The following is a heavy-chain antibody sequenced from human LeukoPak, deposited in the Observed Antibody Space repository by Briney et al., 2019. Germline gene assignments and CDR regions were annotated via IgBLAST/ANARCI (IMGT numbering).Heavy chain of an antibody. V-gene: IGHV3-30*02. CDR2: IQYDDSEK. CDR1: GFTFTLSTSG. J-gene: IGHJ4*02. CDR3: AREGGTVVIGEFDY. D-gene: IGHD1-7*01. Sequence: PGGSLRLSCAASGFTFTLSTSGMHWVRQAPGKGLEWVAFIQYDDSEKSYADSVKGRCTTSRDNSKNTVYLQMNSLRVEDTAVYYCAREGGTVVIGEFDYWRQGTLVTVSS.